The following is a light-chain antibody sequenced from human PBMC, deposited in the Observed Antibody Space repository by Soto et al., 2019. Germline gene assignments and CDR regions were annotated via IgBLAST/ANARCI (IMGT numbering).Light chain of an antibody. CDR2: GAS. V-gene: IGKV3-15*01. CDR3: QQYNNWPRT. J-gene: IGKJ2*01. CDR1: QSVSSN. Sequence: EIVMTQSPATLSVSPGESATLSCRASQSVSSNLAWYQQKPGQAPRLLIYGASTRATGIPARFSGSGSGTEFTLTISSLQSEDFAVYYWQQYNNWPRTFGQGTKLEIK.